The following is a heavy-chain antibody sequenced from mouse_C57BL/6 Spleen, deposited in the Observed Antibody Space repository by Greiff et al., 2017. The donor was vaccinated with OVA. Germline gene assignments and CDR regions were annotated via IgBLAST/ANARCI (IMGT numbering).Heavy chain of an antibody. CDR1: GYAFTNYL. Sequence: QVQLQQSGAELVRPGTSVKVSCKASGYAFTNYLIEWVKQRPGQGLEWIGVINPGSGGTNYNEKFKGKATLTADKSSSTAYMPLSSLTSEDSAVYFCAREENYYGTDAMDYWGQGTSVTVSS. V-gene: IGHV1-54*01. CDR3: AREENYYGTDAMDY. J-gene: IGHJ4*01. D-gene: IGHD1-1*01. CDR2: INPGSGGT.